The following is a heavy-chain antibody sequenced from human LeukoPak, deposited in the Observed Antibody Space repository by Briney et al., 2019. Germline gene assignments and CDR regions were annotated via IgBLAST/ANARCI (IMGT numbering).Heavy chain of an antibody. J-gene: IGHJ6*03. V-gene: IGHV3-21*01. CDR2: ITSSGTYI. CDR3: ARDPYSVNYGNYYYYYMDV. Sequence: GGSLRLSCAASGFTFNNYNMNWVRQAPGRALEGVSSITSSGTYIFYADSVKGRFTISRDNATKSLYLQMNSLGPEDTAVYYCARDPYSVNYGNYYYYYMDVWGKGTTVTISS. D-gene: IGHD1-26*01. CDR1: GFTFNNYN.